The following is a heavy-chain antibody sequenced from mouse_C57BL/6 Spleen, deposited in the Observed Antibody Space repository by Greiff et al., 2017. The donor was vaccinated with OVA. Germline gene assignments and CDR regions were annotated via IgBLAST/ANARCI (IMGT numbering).Heavy chain of an antibody. J-gene: IGHJ1*03. CDR1: GYTFTSYW. D-gene: IGHD1-1*01. Sequence: QVQLQQPGAELVKPGASVKLSCKASGYTFTSYWMHWVKQRPGQGLEWIGMIHPNSGSTNYNEKFKSKATLTVDKSSSTAYMQLSSLTSEDSAVYYCARDPFITTVVAPSVWGTGTTVTVSS. CDR2: IHPNSGST. V-gene: IGHV1-64*01. CDR3: ARDPFITTVVAPSV.